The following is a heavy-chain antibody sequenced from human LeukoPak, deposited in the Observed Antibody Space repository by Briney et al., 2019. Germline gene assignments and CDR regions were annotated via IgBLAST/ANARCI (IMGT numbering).Heavy chain of an antibody. CDR2: MYYTGST. CDR3: ARSPGDYVWGSYRYFDY. D-gene: IGHD3-16*02. V-gene: IGHV4-61*01. Sequence: PSETLSLTCTVSGGSFSSGSYYWSWIRQPPGKGLEWIGYMYYTGSTNYNPSLKSRVTISVDTSKNQFSLKLSSVTAADTAVYYCARSPGDYVWGSYRYFDYWGQGTLVTVSS. CDR1: GGSFSSGSYY. J-gene: IGHJ4*02.